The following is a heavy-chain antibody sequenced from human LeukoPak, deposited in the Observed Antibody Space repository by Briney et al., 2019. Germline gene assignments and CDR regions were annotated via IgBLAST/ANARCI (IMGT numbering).Heavy chain of an antibody. CDR1: GGTFSSYA. V-gene: IGHV1-69*01. Sequence: SVKVSCKASGGTFSSYAISWVRQAPGQGLEWMGGIIPIFGTANYAQKFHGRVTITGDESTSTAYMELSSLRSEDTAVYYCARVLLYDSSDFDYWGQGTLVTVSS. CDR3: ARVLLYDSSDFDY. CDR2: IIPIFGTA. D-gene: IGHD3-22*01. J-gene: IGHJ4*02.